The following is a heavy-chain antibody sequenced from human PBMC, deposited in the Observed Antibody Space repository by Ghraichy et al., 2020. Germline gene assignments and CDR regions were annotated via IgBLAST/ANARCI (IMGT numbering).Heavy chain of an antibody. V-gene: IGHV2-26*01. CDR1: GFSLSNARMG. CDR2: IFSNDEK. CDR3: ARITRPSITIFGWGGDLGYYGMDV. D-gene: IGHD3-3*01. Sequence: SGPTLVKPTETLTLTCTVSGFSLSNARMGVSWIRQPPGKALEWLAHIFSNDEKSYSTSLKSRLTISKDTSKSQVVLTMTNMDPVDTATYYCARITRPSITIFGWGGDLGYYGMDVWGQGTTVTVSS. J-gene: IGHJ6*02.